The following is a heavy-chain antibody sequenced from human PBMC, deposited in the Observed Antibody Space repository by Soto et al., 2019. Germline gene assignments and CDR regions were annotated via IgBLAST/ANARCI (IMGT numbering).Heavy chain of an antibody. D-gene: IGHD1-26*01. J-gene: IGHJ3*02. CDR3: AAGGHGAFDI. CDR1: GDTFSSYT. Sequence: QVQLVQSGAEVKKPGSSVKVSCKASGDTFSSYTISWVRQAPGQGLEWMGRIIPILDIANYAQKFQGRVTITADKSTSTAYMKLSSLRSEDTAVYYCAAGGHGAFDIWGQGTMVTVSS. V-gene: IGHV1-69*02. CDR2: IIPILDIA.